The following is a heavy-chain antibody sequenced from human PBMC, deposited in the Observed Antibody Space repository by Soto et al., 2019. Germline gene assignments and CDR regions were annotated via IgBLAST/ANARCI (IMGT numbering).Heavy chain of an antibody. V-gene: IGHV3-15*07. D-gene: IGHD5-18*01. CDR1: GFTFSNAW. Sequence: GGSLRLSCAASGFTFSNAWMNWVRQAPGKGLEWVGRIKSKTDGGTTDYAAPVKGRFTISRDDSKNTPYLQMNSLKTEDTAVYYCTTAIIPTYNPDTAMAPLYYYYYGMDVWGQGTTVTVSS. CDR3: TTAIIPTYNPDTAMAPLYYYYYGMDV. J-gene: IGHJ6*02. CDR2: IKSKTDGGTT.